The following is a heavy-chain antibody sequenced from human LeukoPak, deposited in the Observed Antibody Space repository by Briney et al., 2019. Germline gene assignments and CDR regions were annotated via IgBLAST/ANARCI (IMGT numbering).Heavy chain of an antibody. Sequence: ETLSLTCTVSGGSISSHYWAWIRQPPGKGLEWAAHISEDGSDKYYVDSVKGRFTISRDNAKNSLYLQMNSLRAEDTAVYYCAGGGNYNAFHFWGQGTMVTVSS. CDR3: AGGGNYNAFHF. CDR1: GGSISSHY. V-gene: IGHV3-7*01. CDR2: ISEDGSDK. J-gene: IGHJ3*01. D-gene: IGHD1-1*01.